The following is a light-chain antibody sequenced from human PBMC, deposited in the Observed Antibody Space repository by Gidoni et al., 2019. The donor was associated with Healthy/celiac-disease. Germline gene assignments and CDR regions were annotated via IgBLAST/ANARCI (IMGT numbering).Light chain of an antibody. V-gene: IGLV3-25*03. CDR1: ALPKQY. CDR2: KDS. Sequence: SYELTQPPSVSVSPGQTARITCSGDALPKQYAYWYRQKPGQAPVLVIYKDSERPSGIPERFSGSSSGTTVTLTIRGVQAEDEADYYCQSADSSGTYVFGTGTKVTVL. CDR3: QSADSSGTYV. J-gene: IGLJ1*01.